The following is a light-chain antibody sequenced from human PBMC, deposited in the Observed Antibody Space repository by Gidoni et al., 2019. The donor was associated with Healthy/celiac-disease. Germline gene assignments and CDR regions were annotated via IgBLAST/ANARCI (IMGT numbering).Light chain of an antibody. V-gene: IGKV1-5*03. CDR2: QAS. CDR1: QSISSW. Sequence: DLQMTQSPSPLSASVGDRVTITCRASQSISSWLAWDQQKPGNAPKRLIYQASSLESGVPSRFSGSGSGTEFTLTISSLQPDDFATYYCQQYNSYAWTFGQGTKVEIK. CDR3: QQYNSYAWT. J-gene: IGKJ1*01.